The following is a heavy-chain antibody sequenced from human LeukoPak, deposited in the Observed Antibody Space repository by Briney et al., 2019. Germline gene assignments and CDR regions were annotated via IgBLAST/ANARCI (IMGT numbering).Heavy chain of an antibody. Sequence: RGSLRLSCAASGFTFSDYYMSWLRQAPGKGLEWVSYISSTVSTIYYADSVKGRFTISRDNAKNSLYLQMNSLRAEDTAVYYCARDVQDITIFGVVISYYYYMDVWGKGTTVSASS. D-gene: IGHD3-3*01. CDR2: ISSTVSTI. J-gene: IGHJ6*03. CDR3: ARDVQDITIFGVVISYYYYMDV. V-gene: IGHV3-11*01. CDR1: GFTFSDYY.